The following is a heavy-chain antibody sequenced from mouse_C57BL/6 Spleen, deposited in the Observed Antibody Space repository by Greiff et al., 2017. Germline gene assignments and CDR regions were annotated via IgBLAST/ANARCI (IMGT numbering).Heavy chain of an antibody. J-gene: IGHJ4*01. Sequence: EVQLVESGPELVKPGASVKISCKASGYSFTGYYMNWVKQSPEKSLEWIGEINPSTGGTTYNQKFKAKATLTVDKSSSTAYMQLKSLTSEDSAVYYCARKGDYAMDYWGQGTSVTVSS. CDR2: INPSTGGT. CDR3: ARKGDYAMDY. V-gene: IGHV1-42*01. CDR1: GYSFTGYY.